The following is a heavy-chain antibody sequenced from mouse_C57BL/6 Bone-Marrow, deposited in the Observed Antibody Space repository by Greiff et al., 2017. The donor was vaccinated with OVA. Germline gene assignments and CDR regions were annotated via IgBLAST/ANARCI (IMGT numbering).Heavy chain of an antibody. Sequence: EVQLQQSGPGLVKPSQTVFLTCTVTGISITTGNYRWSWIRQFPGNKLEWIGYIYYSGTITYNPSLTSRTTITRDTPKNQFFLEMNSLTAEDTATYYCARGSSLWYFDVWGTGTTVTVSS. CDR2: IYYSGTI. J-gene: IGHJ1*03. D-gene: IGHD1-1*01. CDR1: GISITTGNYR. V-gene: IGHV3-5*01. CDR3: ARGSSLWYFDV.